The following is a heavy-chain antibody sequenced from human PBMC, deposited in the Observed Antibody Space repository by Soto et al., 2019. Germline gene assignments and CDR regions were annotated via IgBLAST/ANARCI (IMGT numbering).Heavy chain of an antibody. Sequence: QVQLQQSGPGLVKPSQTLSLTCAISGDSISTNNVAWNWIRQSPSGGLEWLGRTGYTSKWYNDYAVSVRSRITINPDTSKNQFYLQLNSVTLDDTAVYYCARGKYIAFVYWGQGNLVTVSS. CDR2: TGYTSKWYN. D-gene: IGHD5-18*01. CDR1: GDSISTNNVA. CDR3: ARGKYIAFVY. V-gene: IGHV6-1*01. J-gene: IGHJ4*02.